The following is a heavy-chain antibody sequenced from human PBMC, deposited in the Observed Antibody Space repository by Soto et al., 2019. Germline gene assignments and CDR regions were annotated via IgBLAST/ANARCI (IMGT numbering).Heavy chain of an antibody. Sequence: QVPLVQSGAEVKKPGASVKVSCKSSGYTFTSYGISWVRQAPGQGLEWMGWISAYNGNPNYAQKLQGRVTMTTDTTTSTAHMEVTQLRSDDTTVYYSARGRSPVAGRGSRGYCRKGTLVTVSS. CDR1: GYTFTSYG. CDR2: ISAYNGNP. D-gene: IGHD6-19*01. CDR3: ARGRSPVAGRGSRGY. J-gene: IGHJ4*02. V-gene: IGHV1-18*01.